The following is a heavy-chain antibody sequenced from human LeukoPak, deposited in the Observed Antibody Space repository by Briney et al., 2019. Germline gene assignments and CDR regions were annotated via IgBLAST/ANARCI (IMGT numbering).Heavy chain of an antibody. J-gene: IGHJ3*02. CDR1: GGSISSYY. Sequence: SETLSLTCTVSGGSISSYYWSWIRQPAGKGLEWIGRIYTSGSTNYNPSLKSRVTMSVDTCKNQFSLKLNSVTAADTAVYYCARDASDARHGGFDIWGQGTMVTVSS. D-gene: IGHD2-15*01. V-gene: IGHV4-4*07. CDR3: ARDASDARHGGFDI. CDR2: IYTSGST.